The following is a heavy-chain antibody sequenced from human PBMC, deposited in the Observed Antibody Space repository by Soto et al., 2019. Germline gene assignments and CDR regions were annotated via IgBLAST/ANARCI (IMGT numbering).Heavy chain of an antibody. CDR3: ATRATVGIYYYYGLDV. D-gene: IGHD4-17*01. Sequence: ASVKVSCKVSGYTLTELSIHWVRQAPGKGPEWMGGFDPEDGETIYAQNFQGRVTMTDDTSTDTAYMELSSLRSEDTAVYYCATRATVGIYYYYGLDVWGQGTTVTVSS. CDR2: FDPEDGET. V-gene: IGHV1-24*01. J-gene: IGHJ6*02. CDR1: GYTLTELS.